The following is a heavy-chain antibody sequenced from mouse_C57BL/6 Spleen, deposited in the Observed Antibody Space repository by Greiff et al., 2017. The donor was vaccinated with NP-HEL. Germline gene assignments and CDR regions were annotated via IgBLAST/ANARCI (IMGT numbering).Heavy chain of an antibody. D-gene: IGHD1-1*01. CDR2: ISYDGSN. CDR1: GYSITSGYY. V-gene: IGHV3-6*01. Sequence: EVQLQESGPGLVKPSQSLSLTCSVTGYSITSGYYWNWIRQFPGNKLEWMGYISYDGSNNYNPSLKNRISITRDTSKNQFFLKLNSVTTEDTATYYCARLGDYYGTYFDYWGQGTTLTVSS. J-gene: IGHJ2*01. CDR3: ARLGDYYGTYFDY.